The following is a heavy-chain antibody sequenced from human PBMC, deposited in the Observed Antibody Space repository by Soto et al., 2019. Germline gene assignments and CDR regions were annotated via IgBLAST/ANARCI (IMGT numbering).Heavy chain of an antibody. CDR3: SRAMGAVNYFDY. V-gene: IGHV4-31*03. CDR2: FYYSGNA. CDR1: GASIRRRGFY. D-gene: IGHD3-10*01. J-gene: IGHJ4*02. Sequence: QVQLQASGPGLVKPPQTLSLTCTVSGASIRRRGFYWSWIRQHQEKALEWIGYFYYSGNAYYNPSLRSRLAISGDASKNQFSLNLSSVTAADTAVYFCSRAMGAVNYFDYWCQGILVTVSS.